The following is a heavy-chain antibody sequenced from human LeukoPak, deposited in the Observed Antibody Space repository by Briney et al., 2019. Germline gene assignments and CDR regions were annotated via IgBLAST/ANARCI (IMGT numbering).Heavy chain of an antibody. Sequence: PGESLRLSCAASGFTFSTYAMSWVGQARGKGLEWVSVISGSVSNTYSADSVKGRFTISRDNSKDTLYLQMNSLRAEDTAVYYCARHFGDYDLLTGYGYWGQGSLVTVSS. V-gene: IGHV3-23*01. D-gene: IGHD3-9*01. CDR2: ISGSVSNT. CDR1: GFTFSTYA. CDR3: ARHFGDYDLLTGYGY. J-gene: IGHJ4*02.